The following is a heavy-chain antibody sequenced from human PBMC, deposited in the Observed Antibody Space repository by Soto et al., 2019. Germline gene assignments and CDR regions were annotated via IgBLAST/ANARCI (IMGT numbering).Heavy chain of an antibody. D-gene: IGHD4-17*01. V-gene: IGHV3-33*01. J-gene: IGHJ4*02. CDR3: ARDFPTTTAY. Sequence: QVQLVESGGGVVQPGRSLRLSCAASGFTFSSYGMHWVRQAPGKGLEWVAVIWYDGSNKYYADSVKGRFTISRDNSKNTVYLKMNSLRAEDTAVYYCARDFPTTTAYWGQGTLVTVSS. CDR1: GFTFSSYG. CDR2: IWYDGSNK.